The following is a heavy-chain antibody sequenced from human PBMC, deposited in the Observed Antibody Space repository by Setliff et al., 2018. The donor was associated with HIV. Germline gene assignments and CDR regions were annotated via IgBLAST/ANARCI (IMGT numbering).Heavy chain of an antibody. CDR2: ISGSGGST. CDR1: GFTFSNYA. Sequence: GESLKLSCAASGFTFSNYAMSWVRQAPGKGLEWVSGISGSGGSTYYVDSVKGRLTISRDNSKNTLYLQMNSLGAADTAVYYCAKNIAGVCYSCLDYWGQGALVTVSS. D-gene: IGHD2-15*01. V-gene: IGHV3-23*01. J-gene: IGHJ4*02. CDR3: AKNIAGVCYSCLDY.